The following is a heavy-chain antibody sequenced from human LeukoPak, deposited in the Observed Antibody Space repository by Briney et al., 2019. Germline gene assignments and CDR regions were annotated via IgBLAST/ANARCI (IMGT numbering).Heavy chain of an antibody. J-gene: IGHJ5*02. CDR3: ARDGGGVRGVPDWFDP. Sequence: PSGTLSLTCAVSGGSISSSNWWSWVRQPPGKGLEWIGEIYHSESTNYNPSLKSRVTISVDKSKNQFSLKLSSVTAADTAVYYCARDGGGVRGVPDWFDPWGQGTLVTVSS. CDR2: IYHSEST. V-gene: IGHV4-4*02. CDR1: GGSISSSNW. D-gene: IGHD3-10*01.